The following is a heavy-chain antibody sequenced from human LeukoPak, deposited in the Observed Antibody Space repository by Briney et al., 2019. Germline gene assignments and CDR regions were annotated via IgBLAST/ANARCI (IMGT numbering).Heavy chain of an antibody. Sequence: GGSLRLSCAASGFTFGSYWMHWVRQVPGKGLVWVARINTDGRSTSYGESVKGRFTVSRDNAKNTLYVQMNSLRDEDTAVYYCVRDMWGDRDGFFAYWGQGTLVTVSS. CDR3: VRDMWGDRDGFFAY. J-gene: IGHJ4*02. CDR2: INTDGRST. D-gene: IGHD5-24*01. CDR1: GFTFGSYW. V-gene: IGHV3-74*01.